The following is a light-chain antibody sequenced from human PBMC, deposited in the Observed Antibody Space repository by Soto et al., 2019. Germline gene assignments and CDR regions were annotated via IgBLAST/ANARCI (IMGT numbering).Light chain of an antibody. V-gene: IGLV2-8*01. CDR3: TSNAGSNNFGI. J-gene: IGLJ1*01. CDR2: EVT. Sequence: QSVLTQPPSASGSPGQSVTISCTGTSSDVGSYNYVSWYQQHPGKAPKLMIYEVTKRPSGVPDRFSGSKSGNTASLTVSGLQAEDEADYYRTSNAGSNNFGIFGTGTKVTV. CDR1: SSDVGSYNY.